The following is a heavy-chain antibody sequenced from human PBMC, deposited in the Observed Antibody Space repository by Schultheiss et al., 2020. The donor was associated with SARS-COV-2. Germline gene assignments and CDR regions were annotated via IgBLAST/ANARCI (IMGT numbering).Heavy chain of an antibody. J-gene: IGHJ4*02. CDR3: ARAGSSPVDY. CDR1: GFTFSSYA. Sequence: GGSLRLSCAASGFTFSSYAMHWVRQAPGKGLEWVSAIGTGGDTYYADSVKGRFTISRDNSKNTLYLQMNSLRAEDTAVYYCARAGSSPVDYWGQGTLVTVSS. CDR2: IGTGGDT. D-gene: IGHD6-6*01. V-gene: IGHV3-NL1*01.